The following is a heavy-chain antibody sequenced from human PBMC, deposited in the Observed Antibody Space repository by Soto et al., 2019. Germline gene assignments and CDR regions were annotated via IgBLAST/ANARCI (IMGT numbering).Heavy chain of an antibody. CDR3: ATWHEREPAYDV. D-gene: IGHD1-1*01. CDR2: LYDVDGS. Sequence: DVQLVESGGGLIQPGESLRLSCAAFGLTISGKKYVAWVRQAPGKGLEWVSGLYDVDGSFYAESVRGRFTTSSDSSKTTVYLQMNALRPDDTAVYYCATWHEREPAYDVWGQGTTFTVSS. J-gene: IGHJ3*01. CDR1: GLTISGKKY. V-gene: IGHV3-53*01.